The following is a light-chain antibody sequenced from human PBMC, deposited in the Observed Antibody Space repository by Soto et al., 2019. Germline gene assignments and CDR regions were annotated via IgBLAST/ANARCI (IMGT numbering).Light chain of an antibody. CDR3: QHYNSYSES. Sequence: DIQMTQSPSTLSGSVGDRVTITCRARQPISSWLAWYQQKPGKAPKILSSKASTLKSGVPSRFSGSGSGTEFTLTISSQHPDDFATYYCQHYNSYSESVGQGTKVDLK. CDR1: QPISSW. J-gene: IGKJ1*01. CDR2: KAS. V-gene: IGKV1-5*03.